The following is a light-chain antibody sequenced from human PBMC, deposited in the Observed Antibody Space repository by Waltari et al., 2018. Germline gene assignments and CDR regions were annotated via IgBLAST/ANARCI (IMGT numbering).Light chain of an antibody. CDR1: QSLSSTY. V-gene: IGKV3-20*01. CDR3: QQYANSPYT. CDR2: AAS. Sequence: EIVLTQSPGTLALSPGERVTLSCRASQSLSSTYLAWYQQKPGQAPRVLIYAASSRATGIPDRFSGSGSGTDFTLTIDRLEPEDFAVYYCQQYANSPYTFGQGTKLEIK. J-gene: IGKJ2*01.